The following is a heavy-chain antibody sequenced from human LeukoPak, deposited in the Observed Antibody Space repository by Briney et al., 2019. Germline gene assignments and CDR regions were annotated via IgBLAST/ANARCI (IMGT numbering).Heavy chain of an antibody. J-gene: IGHJ2*01. CDR3: ARDRRLLPYCSSTSCYTGNWYFDL. V-gene: IGHV1-69*05. CDR1: GGTFSSYA. Sequence: SVKVSCKASGGTFSSYAISWVRQAPGQGLEWMGGILPIFGTANYAQKFQGRVTITTDESTSTAYMELSSLRSEDTAVYYCARDRRLLPYCSSTSCYTGNWYFDLWGRGTLVTVSS. D-gene: IGHD2-2*02. CDR2: ILPIFGTA.